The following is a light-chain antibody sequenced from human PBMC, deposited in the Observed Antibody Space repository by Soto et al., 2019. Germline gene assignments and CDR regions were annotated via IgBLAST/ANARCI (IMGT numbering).Light chain of an antibody. J-gene: IGLJ1*01. Sequence: QSALTQPASVSGSPGQSITISCTGTSSDIGDYNYVSWYQQHPGKAPKLMVYEVSNRPSGVSNRFSGSKSGNTASLTISGLQAEDEADYYCTSYTSSSTNYVFGTGTKLTV. CDR1: SSDIGDYNY. CDR2: EVS. V-gene: IGLV2-14*01. CDR3: TSYTSSSTNYV.